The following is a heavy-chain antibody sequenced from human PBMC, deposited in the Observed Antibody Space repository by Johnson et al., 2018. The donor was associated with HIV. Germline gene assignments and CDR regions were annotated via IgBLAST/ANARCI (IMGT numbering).Heavy chain of an antibody. CDR3: AKLFPLRSGTIGAFDI. CDR1: GFTFSSYA. Sequence: QEKLVESGGGVVQPGRSLRLYCAASGFTFSSYAMHWVRQAPGKGLEWVAVISYDGSNKYYADSVKGRFTISRDNSKNTLYLQMNSLRAEDTAVYYCAKLFPLRSGTIGAFDIWGQGTMVTVSS. J-gene: IGHJ3*02. CDR2: ISYDGSNK. D-gene: IGHD1-7*01. V-gene: IGHV3-30-3*02.